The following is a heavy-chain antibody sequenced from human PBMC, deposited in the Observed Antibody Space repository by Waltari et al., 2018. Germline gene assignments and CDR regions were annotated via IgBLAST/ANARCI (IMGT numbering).Heavy chain of an antibody. D-gene: IGHD2-21*01. V-gene: IGHV3-53*01. CDR2: IYSGGST. Sequence: EVQLVESGGGLIQPGGSLRLSCAASGFTVSSNYMSWVRQAPGKGLEWVSVIYSGGSTYYADSVKGRFTISRDKSKNTLYLQMNSLRAEDTAVYYCARGNCGGDCYSNWYFDLWGRGTLVTVSS. CDR1: GFTVSSNY. CDR3: ARGNCGGDCYSNWYFDL. J-gene: IGHJ2*01.